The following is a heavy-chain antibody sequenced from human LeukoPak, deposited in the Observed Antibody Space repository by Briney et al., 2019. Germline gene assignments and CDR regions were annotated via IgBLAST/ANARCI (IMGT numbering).Heavy chain of an antibody. CDR2: IYYSGST. CDR3: ARARSSTSSFDP. CDR1: GGSISSYY. V-gene: IGHV4-59*01. J-gene: IGHJ5*02. D-gene: IGHD2-2*01. Sequence: SETLSLTCTVSGGSISSYYWSWIRQPPGKGLEWIGYIYYSGSTKYNPSLKSRVTISVDTSKNQFSLKLSSVTAADTAVYYCARARSSTSSFDPWGQGTLVTVSS.